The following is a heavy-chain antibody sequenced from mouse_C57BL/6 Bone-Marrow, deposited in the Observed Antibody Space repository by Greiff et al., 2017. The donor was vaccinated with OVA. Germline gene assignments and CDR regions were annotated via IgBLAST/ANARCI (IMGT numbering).Heavy chain of an antibody. Sequence: EVKLLESGGGLVKPGGSLKLSCAASGIDFSRYWMSWVRRAPGKGQEWIGEINPDSSTINYSPSLKDKFIISRDNAKNTLYLQMSKVRSEDTALYYCARPVEDSHWYFDVWGTATTVTVSS. J-gene: IGHJ1*03. D-gene: IGHD6-1*01. V-gene: IGHV4-1*01. CDR2: INPDSSTI. CDR3: ARPVEDSHWYFDV. CDR1: GIDFSRYW.